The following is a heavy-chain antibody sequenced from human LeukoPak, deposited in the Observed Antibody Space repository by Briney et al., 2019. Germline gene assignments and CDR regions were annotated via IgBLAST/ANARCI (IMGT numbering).Heavy chain of an antibody. Sequence: GGSLRLSCAASGFTFSSYVMHWVRQAPGKGLEWVAFISYDGRNNYYADSVKGRFTISRDNSKNTRYLQMKSLKPEDTAVYYCARGGEFQLLYGSDYWGQGTLVSVSS. CDR2: ISYDGRNN. CDR1: GFTFSSYV. D-gene: IGHD2-2*02. CDR3: ARGGEFQLLYGSDY. J-gene: IGHJ4*02. V-gene: IGHV3-30*04.